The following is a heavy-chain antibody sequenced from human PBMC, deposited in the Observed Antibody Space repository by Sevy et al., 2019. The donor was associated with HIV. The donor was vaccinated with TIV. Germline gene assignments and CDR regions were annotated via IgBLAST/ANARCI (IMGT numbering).Heavy chain of an antibody. CDR2: ISGSGGST. CDR3: AKVGLNSTRYYRITKFDY. CDR1: GFTFSSYA. V-gene: IGHV3-23*01. Sequence: GGYLRLSCAASGFTFSSYAMSCVRQAPGKGLEWVSAISGSGGSTYYADSVKGRFTISRDNSKNTLYLQMNSLRAEDTGVDYCAKVGLNSTRYYRITKFDYWGQGTSVTVSS. J-gene: IGHJ4*02. D-gene: IGHD3-22*01.